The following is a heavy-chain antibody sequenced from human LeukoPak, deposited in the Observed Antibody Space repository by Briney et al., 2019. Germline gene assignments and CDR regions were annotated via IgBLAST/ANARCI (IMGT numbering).Heavy chain of an antibody. CDR3: AKSSYYDSSGYYREYYFDY. CDR2: ISNNGGYT. V-gene: IGHV3-23*01. Sequence: GGSLRLSCAASGFTFSSSAMSWVRQAPGKGLEWVSAISNNGGYTYYADSVKGRFTISRDNSKNALYLQMSSLRAGDTAVYYCAKSSYYDSSGYYREYYFDYWGQGTLVTVSS. CDR1: GFTFSSSA. J-gene: IGHJ4*02. D-gene: IGHD3-22*01.